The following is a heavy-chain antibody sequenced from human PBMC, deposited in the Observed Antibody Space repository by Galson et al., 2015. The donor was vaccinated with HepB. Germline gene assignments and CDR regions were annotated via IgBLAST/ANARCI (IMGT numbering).Heavy chain of an antibody. Sequence: SLRLSCAASGFTFSVYAISWVRQAPGKGLEWVSVISDGGGTTRYADSVKGRFTISRDNSKNTLFLEMNSLRAEDTAVYYCAFALSDTNSWYYFDYWGQGTLVTVSS. CDR1: GFTFSVYA. J-gene: IGHJ4*02. CDR3: AFALSDTNSWYYFDY. V-gene: IGHV3-23*01. D-gene: IGHD6-13*01. CDR2: ISDGGGTT.